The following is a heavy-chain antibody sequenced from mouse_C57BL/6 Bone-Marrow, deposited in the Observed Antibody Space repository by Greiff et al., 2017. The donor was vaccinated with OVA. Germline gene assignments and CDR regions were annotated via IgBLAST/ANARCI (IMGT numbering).Heavy chain of an antibody. CDR2: INPSSGYS. CDR3: TRMHMTTVEDFDY. CDR1: GYTFTSYW. Sequence: VQLQQSGAELAKPGASVKLSCKASGYTFTSYWMHWVKQRPGQGLEWIGHINPSSGYSTSNHKFTDKATLTVYKSSSTDDRQLSSLTYEDYAEDDCTRMHMTTVEDFDYWGQGTMVTVSA. D-gene: IGHD1-1*01. V-gene: IGHV1-7*01. J-gene: IGHJ3*01.